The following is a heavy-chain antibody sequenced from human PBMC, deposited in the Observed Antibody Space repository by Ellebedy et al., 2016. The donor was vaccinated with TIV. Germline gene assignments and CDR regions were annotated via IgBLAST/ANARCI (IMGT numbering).Heavy chain of an antibody. CDR2: ISGGGGTT. V-gene: IGHV3-23*01. CDR1: GFTFSSHA. CDR3: AKLQTVSPGRDWFDP. D-gene: IGHD4-17*01. J-gene: IGHJ5*02. Sequence: GESLKISCAASGFTFSSHAMSWVRPAPGKGLAWVSAISGGGGTTYYADSVKGRFTISRDNSKSTLYLQMKSLRADDTAVYYCAKLQTVSPGRDWFDPWGQGTLVTVSS.